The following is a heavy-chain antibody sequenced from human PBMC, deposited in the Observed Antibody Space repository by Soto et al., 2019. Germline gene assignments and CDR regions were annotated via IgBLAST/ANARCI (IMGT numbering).Heavy chain of an antibody. CDR2: IYAVGAT. V-gene: IGHV4-4*07. Sequence: SETLSLTCTVSGASISGFYWSWIRKSAGKCLYWIGSIYAVGATDCDSSRKSRVMMAVETSKKLFSLKLRSVTAAETAVYYCVRDGTKTLRDWFDPWGQGISVTVSS. CDR3: VRDGTKTLRDWFDP. D-gene: IGHD1-1*01. CDR1: GASISGFY. J-gene: IGHJ5*02.